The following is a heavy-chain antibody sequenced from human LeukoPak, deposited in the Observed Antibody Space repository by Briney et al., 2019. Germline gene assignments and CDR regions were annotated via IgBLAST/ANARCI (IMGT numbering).Heavy chain of an antibody. D-gene: IGHD1-26*01. V-gene: IGHV4-30-2*01. J-gene: IGHJ4*02. CDR1: GGSISSGGYS. CDR3: ARTYPNSGSVDY. Sequence: SETLSLTCAVSGGSISSGGYSWSWIRQPPGKGLEWIGYIYHSGSTYYNPSLKSRVTISVDRSKNQFTLKLSSVTAADTAVYYCARTYPNSGSVDYWGQGTLVTVSS. CDR2: IYHSGST.